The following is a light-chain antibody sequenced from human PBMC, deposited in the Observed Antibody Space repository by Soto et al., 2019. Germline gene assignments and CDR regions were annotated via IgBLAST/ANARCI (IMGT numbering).Light chain of an antibody. CDR2: DAS. CDR1: QDISQY. CDR3: QQCDNLPFT. V-gene: IGKV1-33*01. J-gene: IGKJ3*01. Sequence: DIQMTQSPSSLSASVGDRVIITCQASQDISQYLNWYQQKAGKAPKLLIYDASNLETGVPPRFSGSGSGTDFSFTISSLQPEDIATYYCQQCDNLPFTFGPGTKVDIK.